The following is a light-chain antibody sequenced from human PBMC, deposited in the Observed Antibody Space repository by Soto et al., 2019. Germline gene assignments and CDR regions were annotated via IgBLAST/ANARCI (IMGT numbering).Light chain of an antibody. CDR1: QGIRIA. Sequence: IQMTQSPSTLSASVGDRVTITCRASQGIRIALGWYQQKPGKVPKLLIYAASTLQSGVPSRFSGSGSGTDFTLTISSLQPEDFATYYCLLDFSYFWAFGQGTKVDIK. CDR2: AAS. CDR3: LLDFSYFWA. J-gene: IGKJ1*01. V-gene: IGKV1-6*01.